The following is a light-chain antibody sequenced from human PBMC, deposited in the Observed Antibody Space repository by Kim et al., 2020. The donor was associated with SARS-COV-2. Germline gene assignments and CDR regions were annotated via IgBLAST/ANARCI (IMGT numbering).Light chain of an antibody. CDR3: QQYSRPIT. Sequence: ENVLMQSPGTLSLSPGESATLACRASQSVGRNYLAWYQQKHGQAPSLLIYATSSRAAGVPDRFSGSGSGSDFILTITRVEPEDFAVYYCQQYSRPITFGQGTRLEIK. V-gene: IGKV3-20*01. CDR2: ATS. J-gene: IGKJ5*01. CDR1: QSVGRNY.